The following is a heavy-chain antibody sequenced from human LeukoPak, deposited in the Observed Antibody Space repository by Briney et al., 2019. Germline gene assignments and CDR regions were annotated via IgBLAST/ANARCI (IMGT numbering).Heavy chain of an antibody. CDR2: INSDGSST. V-gene: IGHV3-74*01. D-gene: IGHD3-10*01. CDR3: ARDQDSSLWFRELWGRYYYGMDV. Sequence: GSLRLSCAASGFTFSSYWMHWVRQAPGKGLVWVSRINSDGSSTSYADSVKGRFTISRDNAKNTLYLQMNSLRAEDTAVYYCARDQDSSLWFRELWGRYYYGMDVWGQGTTVTVSS. CDR1: GFTFSSYW. J-gene: IGHJ6*02.